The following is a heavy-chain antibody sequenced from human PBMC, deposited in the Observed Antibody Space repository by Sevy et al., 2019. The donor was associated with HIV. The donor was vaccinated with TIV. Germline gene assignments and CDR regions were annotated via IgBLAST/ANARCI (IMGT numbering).Heavy chain of an antibody. CDR3: ARGEYCSSTTCSYFDY. J-gene: IGHJ4*02. Sequence: GGSLRLSCAASGFTFSSYSINWVRQAPGKGLEWVSSIRSSSNFIYYADSVKGRFTISRDNAKNSLYLQMHSLRAEDTAVYYCARGEYCSSTTCSYFDYWGQGTLVTVSS. CDR1: GFTFSSYS. D-gene: IGHD2-2*01. V-gene: IGHV3-21*01. CDR2: IRSSSNFI.